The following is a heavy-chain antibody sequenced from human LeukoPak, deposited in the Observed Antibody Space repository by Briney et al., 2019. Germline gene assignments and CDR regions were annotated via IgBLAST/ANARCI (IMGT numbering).Heavy chain of an antibody. CDR2: MNPKSGNT. V-gene: IGHV1-8*03. Sequence: ASVKVSCKASGYTFTSYDINWVRQATGQGLEWMGWMNPKSGNTGYAQKFQGRVTITADESTSTAYMELSSLRSEDTAVYYCARERNRWFDPWGQGTLVTVSS. J-gene: IGHJ5*02. CDR3: ARERNRWFDP. CDR1: GYTFTSYD.